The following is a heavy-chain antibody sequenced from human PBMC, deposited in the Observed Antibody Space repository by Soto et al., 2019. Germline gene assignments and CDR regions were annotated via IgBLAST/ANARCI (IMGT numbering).Heavy chain of an antibody. Sequence: SGGSLRLSCAASGFTFSSYSMNWVRQAPGKGLEWVSSISSSSSYIYYADSVKGRFTISRDNAKNSLYLQMNSLRAEDTAVYYCARDKSSSARGWFDPWGQGTLVTVSS. CDR3: ARDKSSSARGWFDP. V-gene: IGHV3-21*01. J-gene: IGHJ5*02. CDR2: ISSSSSYI. D-gene: IGHD6-6*01. CDR1: GFTFSSYS.